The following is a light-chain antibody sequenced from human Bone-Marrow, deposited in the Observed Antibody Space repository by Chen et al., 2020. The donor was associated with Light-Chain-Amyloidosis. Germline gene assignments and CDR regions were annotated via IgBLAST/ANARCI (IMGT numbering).Light chain of an antibody. CDR1: QSISSW. CDR2: KAS. J-gene: IGKJ1*01. CDR3: QQYNSYSET. V-gene: IGKV1-5*03. Sequence: DIQMTQSPSTLSASVGDRVTITCRASQSISSWLAWYQQKPGKAPKLLIYKASSLESGVPSRVSGRGSGTEFTLTSSSLHPDDFATYYCQQYNSYSETLGQGTKVEIK.